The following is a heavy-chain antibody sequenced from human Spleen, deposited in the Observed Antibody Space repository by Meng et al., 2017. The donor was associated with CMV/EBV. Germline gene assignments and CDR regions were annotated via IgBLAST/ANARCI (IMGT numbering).Heavy chain of an antibody. D-gene: IGHD6-13*01. V-gene: IGHV4-30-4*08. Sequence: QGLGPGLCKPSQPLPLTCTVSGVSISSGDYYWSWIRQPPGKGLEWIGYIYSSGSTYYNPSLKSRVTISVDTSKNQFSLKLSSVTAADTAVYYCARAAIADTFDYWGQGTLVTVSS. CDR3: ARAAIADTFDY. J-gene: IGHJ4*02. CDR1: GVSISSGDYY. CDR2: IYSSGST.